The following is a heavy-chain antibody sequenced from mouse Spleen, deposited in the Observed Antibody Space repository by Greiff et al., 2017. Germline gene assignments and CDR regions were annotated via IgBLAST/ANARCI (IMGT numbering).Heavy chain of an antibody. CDR1: GFSFTSYG. J-gene: IGHJ1*01. CDR2: IWRGGST. Sequence: VKVVESGPSLVQPSQSLSITCTVSGFSFTSYGVHWVRQSPGKGLEWLGVIWRGGSTAYNAAFMSRLSITTDNAKSQVFCKMNRRQADDTAIYYCATLEGDSWYFDVWGAGTTVTGSS. CDR3: ATLEGDSWYFDV. V-gene: IGHV2-5-1*01. D-gene: IGHD2-13*01.